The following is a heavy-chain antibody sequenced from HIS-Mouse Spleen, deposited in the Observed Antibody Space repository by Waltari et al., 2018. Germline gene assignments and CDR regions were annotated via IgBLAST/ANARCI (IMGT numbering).Heavy chain of an antibody. CDR1: GGSFSGYY. D-gene: IGHD2-8*01. V-gene: IGHV4-34*01. CDR3: ARGPNIVLMVYAIPFDY. J-gene: IGHJ4*02. Sequence: QVQLQQWGAGLLKPSETLSLTCAVYGGSFSGYYWSWIRQPPGKGLEWIGEINHSGSTNCNPTLKSRVTISVDTSKNQFSLKLSSVTAADTAVYYCARGPNIVLMVYAIPFDYWGQGTLVTVSS. CDR2: INHSGST.